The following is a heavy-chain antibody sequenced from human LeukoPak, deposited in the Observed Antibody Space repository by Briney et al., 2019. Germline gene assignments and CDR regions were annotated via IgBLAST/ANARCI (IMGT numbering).Heavy chain of an antibody. J-gene: IGHJ5*02. CDR2: INTNTGNP. CDR1: GYTFTSYA. D-gene: IGHD3-3*01. CDR3: ARYQMSDFWSALPLPNWFDP. Sequence: ASVKVSCKASGYTFTSYAMNWVRQAPGQGLEWMGWINTNTGNPTYAQGFTGRFVFSLDTSVSTAYLQISSLKAEDTAVYYCARYQMSDFWSALPLPNWFDPWGQGTLVTVSS. V-gene: IGHV7-4-1*02.